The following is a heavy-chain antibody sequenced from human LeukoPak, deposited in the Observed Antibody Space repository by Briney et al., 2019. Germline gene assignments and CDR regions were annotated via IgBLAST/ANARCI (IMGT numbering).Heavy chain of an antibody. CDR1: GGSISSYY. CDR2: IYYSGST. V-gene: IGHV4-59*12. Sequence: SETLSLTCTVSGGSISSYYWSWIRQPPGKGLEWIGYIYYSGSTNYNPSLKSRVTISVDTSKNQFSLKLSSVTAADTAVYYCARGRIFMVRGVIKNYFDYWGQGTLVTVSS. CDR3: ARGRIFMVRGVIKNYFDY. J-gene: IGHJ4*02. D-gene: IGHD3-10*01.